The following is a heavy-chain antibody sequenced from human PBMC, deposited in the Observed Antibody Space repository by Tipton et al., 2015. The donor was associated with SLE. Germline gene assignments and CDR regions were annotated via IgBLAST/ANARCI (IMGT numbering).Heavy chain of an antibody. V-gene: IGHV4-39*07. CDR3: ARNFGYDYPWYGMDV. CDR1: GGSISSSSYY. J-gene: IGHJ6*02. CDR2: IYYSGST. Sequence: TLSLTCTVSGGSISSSSYYWGWIRQPPGKGLEWIGEIYYSGSTYYNPSLKSRVTISVDTSKNQFSLKLSSVTAADTAVYYCARNFGYDYPWYGMDVWGQGTTVTVSS. D-gene: IGHD3-16*01.